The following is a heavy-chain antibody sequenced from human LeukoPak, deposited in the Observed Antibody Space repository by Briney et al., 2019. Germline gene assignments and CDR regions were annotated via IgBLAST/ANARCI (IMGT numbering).Heavy chain of an antibody. D-gene: IGHD3-9*01. Sequence: ASVKVSCKASGYTFTSYGISWVRQAPEQGLEWMGWISAYNGNTNYAQKLQGRVTMTTDTSTSTAYMELRSLRSDDTAVYYCARDYDILTGYYQFDYWGQGTLVTVSS. CDR2: ISAYNGNT. J-gene: IGHJ4*02. V-gene: IGHV1-18*01. CDR3: ARDYDILTGYYQFDY. CDR1: GYTFTSYG.